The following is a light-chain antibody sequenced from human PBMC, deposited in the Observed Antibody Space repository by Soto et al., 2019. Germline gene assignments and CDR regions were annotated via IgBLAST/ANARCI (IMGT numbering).Light chain of an antibody. CDR1: SSNIGAGYD. CDR2: DNS. J-gene: IGLJ1*01. V-gene: IGLV1-40*01. CDR3: PSYDSSLSGYV. Sequence: QSVLTQPPSVSGAPGQRVTISCTGSSSNIGAGYDVHWYQQLPGTAPKLLIYDNSNRPSGVPGRFSGSKSGTSASLAITGLQAEDEADYYCPSYDSSLSGYVFGTGNKVTVL.